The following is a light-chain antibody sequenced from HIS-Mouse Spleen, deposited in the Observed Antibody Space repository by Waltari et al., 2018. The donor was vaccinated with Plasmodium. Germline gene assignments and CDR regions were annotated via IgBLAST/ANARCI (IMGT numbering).Light chain of an antibody. CDR2: GAS. V-gene: IGKV3-20*01. CDR1: QSVSSSY. J-gene: IGKJ2*01. Sequence: EIVLTQSPGTLSLSPGERATLSCRASQSVSSSYLAWDQQKPGQAPRRLIYGASSRATGMPDRFSGSGCGTDFTLTISRLEPEDFAVYYCQQYGSSPYTFGQGTKLEIK. CDR3: QQYGSSPYT.